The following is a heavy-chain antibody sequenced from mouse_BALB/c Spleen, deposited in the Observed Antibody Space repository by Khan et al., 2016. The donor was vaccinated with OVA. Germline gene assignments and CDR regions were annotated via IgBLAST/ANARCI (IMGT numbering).Heavy chain of an antibody. J-gene: IGHJ2*01. D-gene: IGHD3-3*01. CDR2: INPSTAYT. Sequence: QVQLKESGAELAKPGASVKMSCKASGYTFINYWILWVKQRPGQGLEWIGYINPSTAYTEYNQNFKDKATLTADKSSRTSYMKQSSLTSEDSAVYYCARRGQHWDSDYWGQGTTLTVSS. CDR3: ARRGQHWDSDY. V-gene: IGHV1-7*01. CDR1: GYTFINYW.